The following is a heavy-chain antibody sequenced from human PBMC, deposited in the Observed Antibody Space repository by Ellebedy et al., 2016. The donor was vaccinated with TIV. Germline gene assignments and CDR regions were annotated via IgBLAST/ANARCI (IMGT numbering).Heavy chain of an antibody. CDR2: ISATGGAT. V-gene: IGHV3-23*01. CDR3: AKYAFTNGHYPFDF. Sequence: GESLKISCAVSGFTFSSYGMGWVRQAPGKGLQWVSVISATGGATVYADSVRGRFTISRDNSKNTLYLEMNSLRVEDTAVYHCAKYAFTNGHYPFDFWGQGTLVTVSS. CDR1: GFTFSSYG. J-gene: IGHJ4*02. D-gene: IGHD2-8*01.